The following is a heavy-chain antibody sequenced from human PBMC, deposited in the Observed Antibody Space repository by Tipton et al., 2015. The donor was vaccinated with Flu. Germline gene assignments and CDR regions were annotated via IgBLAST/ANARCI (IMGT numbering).Heavy chain of an antibody. CDR2: IYPSGTT. CDR1: SGSIRSTNYF. Sequence: TLSLTCTVSSGSIRSTNYFCAWIRQPPGKRLELIGSIYPSGTTYYNPSLKSRVTISVDTSKSQFSLMLRSVTAADTAVYYCARASGVLEWQSWTFDDWGKGTLVTVSS. J-gene: IGHJ5*02. V-gene: IGHV4-39*01. CDR3: ARASGVLEWQSWTFDD. D-gene: IGHD3-3*01.